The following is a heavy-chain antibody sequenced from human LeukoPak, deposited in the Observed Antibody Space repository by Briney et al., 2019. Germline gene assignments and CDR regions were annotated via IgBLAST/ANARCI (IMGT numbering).Heavy chain of an antibody. J-gene: IGHJ6*04. CDR3: ASPSLAAADTNYYYGMDV. CDR2: IDPSDSYT. V-gene: IGHV5-10-1*01. D-gene: IGHD6-13*01. Sequence: GESLRISCKGSGYSFTSYWISWVRQMPGKGLEWMGRIDPSDSYTNYSPSFQGHVTISADKSISTAYLQWSSLKASDTAMYYCASPSLAAADTNYYYGMDVWGKGTTVTVSS. CDR1: GYSFTSYW.